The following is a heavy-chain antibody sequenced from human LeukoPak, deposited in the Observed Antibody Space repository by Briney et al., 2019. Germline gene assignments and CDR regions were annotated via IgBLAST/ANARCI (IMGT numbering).Heavy chain of an antibody. CDR3: AKKASGIYFDY. CDR2: ISGSGGSA. J-gene: IGHJ4*02. V-gene: IGHV3-23*01. CDR1: GFTFSSFA. Sequence: PGGSLRLSCAASGFTFSSFAMSWFRQAPGKGLEWVSGISGSGGSAYYTDSMKGRFTISRDNSKNTLYLQMSSLRAEDTAVYYCAKKASGIYFDYWGQGTLVTVSS. D-gene: IGHD1-26*01.